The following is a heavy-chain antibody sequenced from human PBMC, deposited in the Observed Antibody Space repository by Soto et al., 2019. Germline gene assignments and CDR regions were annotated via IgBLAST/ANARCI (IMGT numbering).Heavy chain of an antibody. D-gene: IGHD3-22*01. V-gene: IGHV3-74*01. CDR3: ARDWYYYDTSDHFSADAFDI. CDR2: ISNDGTST. CDR1: GFTSSSYW. Sequence: EVQLVESGGGLVQPGGSLRLSCAASGFTSSSYWMHWVRQAPGKGLVWVSRISNDGTSTNYADSVKGRFTISRDNAKNTVYLEMNSLRADDTAVYYCARDWYYYDTSDHFSADAFDIWGQGTTVTVSS. J-gene: IGHJ3*02.